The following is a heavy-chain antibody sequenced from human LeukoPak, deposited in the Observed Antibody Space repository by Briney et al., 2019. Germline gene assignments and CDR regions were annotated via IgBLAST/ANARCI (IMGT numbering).Heavy chain of an antibody. J-gene: IGHJ4*02. CDR1: GTSISSDNYY. CDR3: ARQRIVVVLAATPDYFDY. D-gene: IGHD2-15*01. Sequence: SETLSLTCTVSGTSISSDNYYWRSIRQSPGKGLERIGSFSYGGYTYYFPSLKSRVTISVDTSKNRFSLNLNSATAADTAVYYCARQRIVVVLAATPDYFDYWGQGTLVTVSS. CDR2: FSYGGYT. V-gene: IGHV4-39*01.